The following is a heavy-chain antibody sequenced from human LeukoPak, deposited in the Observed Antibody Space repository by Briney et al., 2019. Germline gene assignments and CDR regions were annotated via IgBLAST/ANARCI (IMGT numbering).Heavy chain of an antibody. V-gene: IGHV3-74*01. D-gene: IGHD3-22*01. CDR2: INSDGINT. CDR1: GFTFSNYW. Sequence: GGSLRLSCAASGFTFSNYWMHWVRQAPGEGLVWVSRINSDGINTSYADSVKGRFTISRDNAKNTLNLQMNSLRAEDTAVYYCARDLGQYYDTSDNWFDLWGQGTLVTVSS. J-gene: IGHJ5*02. CDR3: ARDLGQYYDTSDNWFDL.